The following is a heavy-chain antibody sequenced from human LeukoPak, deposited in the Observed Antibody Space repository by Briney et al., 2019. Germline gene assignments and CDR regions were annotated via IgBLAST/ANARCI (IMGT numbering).Heavy chain of an antibody. CDR3: ARSPGYCSSTSCYYHY. J-gene: IGHJ4*02. CDR2: ISAYNGNT. Sequence: ASVKVSCKASGYTFTSYGISWVRQAPGQGLEWMGWISAYNGNTNYAQKFQGRVTITADESTSTAYMELSSLRSEDTAVYYCARSPGYCSSTSCYYHYWGQGTLVTVSS. D-gene: IGHD2-2*01. CDR1: GYTFTSYG. V-gene: IGHV1-18*01.